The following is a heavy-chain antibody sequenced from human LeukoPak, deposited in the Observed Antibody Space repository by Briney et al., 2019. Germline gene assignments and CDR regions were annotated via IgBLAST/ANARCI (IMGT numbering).Heavy chain of an antibody. CDR3: ARRVVTAIATLFDY. CDR1: GGSISGYY. Sequence: SETLSLTCTVSGGSISGYYWSWIRQPPGKELEWIGYIFYSGSTNHSPSLKSRVTISVATSKNQFSLKLSSVTAADTAVYYCARRVVTAIATLFDYWGQGILVTVSS. D-gene: IGHD2-21*02. J-gene: IGHJ4*02. CDR2: IFYSGST. V-gene: IGHV4-59*08.